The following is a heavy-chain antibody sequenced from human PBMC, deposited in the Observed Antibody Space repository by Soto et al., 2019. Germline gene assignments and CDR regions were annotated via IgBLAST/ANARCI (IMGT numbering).Heavy chain of an antibody. CDR3: ARDRESSGWYLGI. Sequence: GGSLRLSCATSGFSFNLYWMTWVRQAPGKGLEWVGTVNPAGSETYYGDSLKGRFTISRDNANNSLSLQMHNLRADDTAIYYCARDRESSGWYLGIWGQGTLVTVSS. CDR2: VNPAGSET. D-gene: IGHD6-19*01. J-gene: IGHJ4*02. CDR1: GFSFNLYW. V-gene: IGHV3-7*03.